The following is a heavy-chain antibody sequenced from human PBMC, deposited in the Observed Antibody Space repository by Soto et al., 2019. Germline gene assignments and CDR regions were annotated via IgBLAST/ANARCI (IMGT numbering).Heavy chain of an antibody. D-gene: IGHD1-26*01. J-gene: IGHJ5*02. CDR1: GYTFTGYY. CDR2: INPNSGGT. CDR3: ARLDGPFSRIVGATLDP. V-gene: IGHV1-2*02. Sequence: ASVKVSCKASGYTFTGYYMHWVRRAPGQGLEWMGWINPNSGGTNYTQKFQGRVTMTRDTSISTAYMELSRLRSDDTAVYYCARLDGPFSRIVGATLDPWGQGTLVTVSS.